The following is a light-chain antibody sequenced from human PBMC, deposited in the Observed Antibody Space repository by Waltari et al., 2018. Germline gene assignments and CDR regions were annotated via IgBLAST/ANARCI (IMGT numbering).Light chain of an antibody. CDR3: QQYGTPLT. CDR1: QNVKSNE. CDR2: DTS. Sequence: EIVLTQSPGTLSLSPGDRATLSCRASQNVKSNELAWYQQKPGQAPRLLIYDTSSRAPGVPDRFSGSGSGTDFILTISRLEAEDFVLYYCQQYGTPLTFGGGTKVEIK. V-gene: IGKV3-20*01. J-gene: IGKJ4*01.